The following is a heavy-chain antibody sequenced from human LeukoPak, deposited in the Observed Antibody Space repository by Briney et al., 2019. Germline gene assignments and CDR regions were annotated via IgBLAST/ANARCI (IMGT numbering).Heavy chain of an antibody. CDR1: GGSISNYY. Sequence: SETLSLTCTVSGGSISNYYWSWIRQPPGKGLEWIGYLYYSGSTNYNPSLKSRVTISGDTSKNQFSLKLSSVTAADTAVYYCARDARGYSYIDYWGQGTLVTVSS. CDR2: LYYSGST. CDR3: ARDARGYSYIDY. D-gene: IGHD5-18*01. V-gene: IGHV4-59*01. J-gene: IGHJ4*02.